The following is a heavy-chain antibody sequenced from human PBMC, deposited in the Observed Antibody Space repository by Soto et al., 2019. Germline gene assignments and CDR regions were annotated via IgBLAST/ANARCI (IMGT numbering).Heavy chain of an antibody. CDR3: ASSDYRDYPDLTKSYYYYGMDV. CDR2: ISYDGSNK. CDR1: GFTFSSYA. D-gene: IGHD4-17*01. J-gene: IGHJ6*02. Sequence: GGSLRLSXAASGFTFSSYAMHWVRQAPGKGLEWVAVISYDGSNKYYADSVKGRFTISRDNSKNTLYLQMNSLRAEDTAVYYCASSDYRDYPDLTKSYYYYGMDVWGQGTTVTVSS. V-gene: IGHV3-30-3*01.